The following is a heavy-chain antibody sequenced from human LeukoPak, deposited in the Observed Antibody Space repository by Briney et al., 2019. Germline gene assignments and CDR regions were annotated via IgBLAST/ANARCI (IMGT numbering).Heavy chain of an antibody. CDR3: AKDWGYYGSGRYHFDY. CDR1: GLTFSIYA. V-gene: IGHV3-23*01. D-gene: IGHD3-10*01. J-gene: IGHJ4*02. Sequence: GGSLRLSCAASGLTFSIYAMSWVRQAPGKGLEWVSGFVNSGGTTYYADSVKGRFTISRDNSKDTLFLQMNSLRAEDTVVYYCAKDWGYYGSGRYHFDYWGQGTLVSVSS. CDR2: FVNSGGTT.